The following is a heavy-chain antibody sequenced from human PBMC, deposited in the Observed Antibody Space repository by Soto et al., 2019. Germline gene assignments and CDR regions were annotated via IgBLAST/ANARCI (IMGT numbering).Heavy chain of an antibody. Sequence: QVQLLQSGAEVKRPWAPVKVSCKASGYTFTNYDVAWVRRAPGQGLQWMGWISISKGKTYYEQSFQGRVTMTTDTVTSTGYMEVRSLRSDDTAVYYCARKGYIGNFGLDVRRQGTTVTVSS. CDR2: ISISKGKT. J-gene: IGHJ6*02. V-gene: IGHV1-18*01. CDR1: GYTFTNYD. CDR3: ARKGYIGNFGLDV. D-gene: IGHD5-12*01.